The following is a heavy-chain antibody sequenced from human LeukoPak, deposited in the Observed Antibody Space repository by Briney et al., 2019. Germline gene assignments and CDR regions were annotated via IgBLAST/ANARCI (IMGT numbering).Heavy chain of an antibody. CDR2: IYYSGST. Sequence: SETLSLTCTVSGGSISSYYWSWIRQPPGKGLEWIGCIYYSGSTNYNPSLKSRVTISVDTSKNQFSLKLSSVTAADTAVYYCARQSLGSYYDYWGQGTLVTVSS. D-gene: IGHD1-26*01. J-gene: IGHJ4*02. CDR1: GGSISSYY. CDR3: ARQSLGSYYDY. V-gene: IGHV4-59*08.